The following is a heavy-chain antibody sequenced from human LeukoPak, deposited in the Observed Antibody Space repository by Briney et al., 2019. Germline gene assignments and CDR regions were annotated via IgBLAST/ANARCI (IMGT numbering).Heavy chain of an antibody. J-gene: IGHJ5*02. D-gene: IGHD6-13*01. CDR3: AIAAAKVRWFDP. V-gene: IGHV4-34*01. CDR2: INHSGST. Sequence: SSETLSLTCAVYGGPFSGYYWSWIRQPPGKGLEWIGEINHSGSTNYNPSLKSRVTISVDTSKNQFSLKLSSVTAADTAVYYCAIAAAKVRWFDPWGQGTLVTVSS. CDR1: GGPFSGYY.